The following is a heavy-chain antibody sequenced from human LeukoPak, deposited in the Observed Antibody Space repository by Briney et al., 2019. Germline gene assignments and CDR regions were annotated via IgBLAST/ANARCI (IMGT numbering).Heavy chain of an antibody. CDR2: MDPNSGNT. D-gene: IGHD3-22*01. V-gene: IGHV1-8*01. Sequence: ASGKVCCKAAGSPFTSYDINWVRQATGQGHEWMGWMDPNSGNTGYAQKFQGRVTMTRNTFISTAYMDLSSLRSEDTAVYYCARGRLDYDSSGYFSDYWGQGTLAPVSS. CDR3: ARGRLDYDSSGYFSDY. J-gene: IGHJ4*02. CDR1: GSPFTSYD.